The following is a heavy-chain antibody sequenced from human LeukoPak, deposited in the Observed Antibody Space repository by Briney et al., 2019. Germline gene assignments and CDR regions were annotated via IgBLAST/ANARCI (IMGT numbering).Heavy chain of an antibody. J-gene: IGHJ4*02. V-gene: IGHV1-8*02. CDR3: ARRGVVYCSSTSCPRGEDY. Sequence: ASVKVSCKASGYTFTSNYIHWVRQATGQGLEWMGWMNPNSGNTGYAQKFQGRVTMTRNTSISTAYMELSSLRSEDTAVYYCARRGVVYCSSTSCPRGEDYWGQGTLVTVSS. CDR1: GYTFTSNY. D-gene: IGHD2-2*01. CDR2: MNPNSGNT.